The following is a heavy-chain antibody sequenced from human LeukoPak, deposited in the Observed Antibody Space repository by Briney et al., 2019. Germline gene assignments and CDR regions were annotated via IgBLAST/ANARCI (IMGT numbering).Heavy chain of an antibody. CDR3: AKESHGFDY. Sequence: GRSLRLSCAASGFTFDDYAMHWVRQAPGKGLEWVSGISWNSGSIGYANSVKGRFTISRDNAKNCLYLQMNSLRAEDTALYYCAKESHGFDYWGQGTLVTVSS. CDR1: GFTFDDYA. V-gene: IGHV3-9*01. CDR2: ISWNSGSI. J-gene: IGHJ4*02.